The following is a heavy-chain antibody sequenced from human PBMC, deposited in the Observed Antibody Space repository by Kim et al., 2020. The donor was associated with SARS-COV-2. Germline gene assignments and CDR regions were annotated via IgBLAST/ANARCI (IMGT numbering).Heavy chain of an antibody. V-gene: IGHV3-23*01. CDR2: ISGSGGST. Sequence: GGSLRLSCAASGFTFSSYAMSWVRQAPGKGLEWVSAISGSGGSTYYADSVKGRFTISRDNSKNTLYLQMNSLRAEDTAVYYCAKGYPGRSSGRTNTPMYYFDYWGQGTLVTVSS. CDR1: GFTFSSYA. D-gene: IGHD3-22*01. CDR3: AKGYPGRSSGRTNTPMYYFDY. J-gene: IGHJ4*02.